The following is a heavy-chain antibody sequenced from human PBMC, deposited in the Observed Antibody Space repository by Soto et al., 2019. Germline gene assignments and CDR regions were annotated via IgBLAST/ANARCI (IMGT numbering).Heavy chain of an antibody. Sequence: SETLSLTCTVSGGSISSGGYYWSWIRQHPGRGLEWIGYIYYSGSTYYNPSLNSRVTISVDTSMNQFSLKLSSVTAADAAVYYCARDPVGAKYSGYDREGYYYGMDVWGQGTTVTVSS. D-gene: IGHD5-12*01. CDR3: ARDPVGAKYSGYDREGYYYGMDV. J-gene: IGHJ6*02. CDR2: IYYSGST. CDR1: GGSISSGGYY. V-gene: IGHV4-31*03.